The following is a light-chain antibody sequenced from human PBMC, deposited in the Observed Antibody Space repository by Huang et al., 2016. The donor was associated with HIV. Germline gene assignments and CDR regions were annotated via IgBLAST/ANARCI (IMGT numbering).Light chain of an antibody. V-gene: IGKV1-39*01. CDR2: SAS. Sequence: IQMTQSPTSLSASIGDRVSIACRASQHINTYLNWYQQKPGKAPKLLISSASTLHSGGPSRFSGSGSGTDFTLTIRGLQLDDFATYYCQQSYSALSSFGPGTRL. CDR1: QHINTY. CDR3: QQSYSALSS. J-gene: IGKJ5*01.